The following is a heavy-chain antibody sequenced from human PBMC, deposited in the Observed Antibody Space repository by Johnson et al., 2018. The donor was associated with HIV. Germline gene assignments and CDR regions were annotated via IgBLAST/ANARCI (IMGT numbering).Heavy chain of an antibody. CDR1: GFTFTFYW. V-gene: IGHV3-7*01. J-gene: IGHJ3*02. Sequence: VQLVESGGGLVQPGGSLRLSCEVSGFTFTFYWMSWVRQSPGKGLEWVANIKKDGSEKYYADSVKGRFTISRDNSKNTLYLQMNSLRAEDTAVYYCAKDRILSGYGPGAFDIWGQGTMVTVSS. CDR2: IKKDGSEK. CDR3: AKDRILSGYGPGAFDI. D-gene: IGHD5-12*01.